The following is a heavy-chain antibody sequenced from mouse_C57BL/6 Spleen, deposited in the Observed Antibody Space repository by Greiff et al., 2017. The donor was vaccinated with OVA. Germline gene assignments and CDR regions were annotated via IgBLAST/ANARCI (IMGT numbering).Heavy chain of an antibody. CDR3: ARSYWDAMDY. Sequence: EVKLVESGGGLVKPGGSLTLSCAASGFTFRDYGMHWVRQAPEKGLEWVAYISSGSSTIYYADTVQGRFTISRDNDKNTLFLQMTSLRSEDTAMYYCARSYWDAMDYWGQGTSVTVSS. D-gene: IGHD6-5*01. CDR1: GFTFRDYG. J-gene: IGHJ4*01. V-gene: IGHV5-17*01. CDR2: ISSGSSTI.